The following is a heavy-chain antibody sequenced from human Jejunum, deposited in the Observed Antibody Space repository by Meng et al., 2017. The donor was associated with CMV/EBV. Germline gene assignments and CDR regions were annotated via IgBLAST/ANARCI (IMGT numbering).Heavy chain of an antibody. CDR2: TTPNAYNSIT. CDR1: GFPFSGPN. Sequence: GFPFSGPNMDWFRHAPGKWLDWITRTTPNAYNSITEYAASLEARFTISRDASKNSLYLQMNSLKTEDTAVYYCTRDSMKGGGFDYWGQGTLVTVSS. CDR3: TRDSMKGGGFDY. J-gene: IGHJ4*02. D-gene: IGHD3-10*01. V-gene: IGHV3-72*01.